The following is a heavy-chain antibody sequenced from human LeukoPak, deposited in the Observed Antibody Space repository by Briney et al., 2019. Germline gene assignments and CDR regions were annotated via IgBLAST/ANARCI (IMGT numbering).Heavy chain of an antibody. CDR2: IIPILGIA. V-gene: IGHV1-69*04. D-gene: IGHD6-13*01. CDR1: GGTFSSYA. CDR3: AKDAQLVLDY. Sequence: ASVKVSCKASGGTFSSYAISWVRQAPGQGLEWMGRIIPILGIANYAQKFQGRVTTTADKSTSTAYMELSSLRAEDTAVYYCAKDAQLVLDYWGQGTLVTVSS. J-gene: IGHJ4*02.